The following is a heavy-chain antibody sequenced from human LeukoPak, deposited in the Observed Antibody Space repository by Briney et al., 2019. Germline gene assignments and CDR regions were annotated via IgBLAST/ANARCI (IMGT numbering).Heavy chain of an antibody. Sequence: GGSLRLSCAASGFTFSSYGMHWVRQAPGKGLEWVAFIQYNGNNKYYADSVKGRFTISRDNAKNSLYLQMNSLRADDTAVYYCARDAAARFWGQGTLVTVSS. D-gene: IGHD6-13*01. CDR1: GFTFSSYG. V-gene: IGHV3-30*12. CDR2: IQYNGNNK. J-gene: IGHJ4*02. CDR3: ARDAAARF.